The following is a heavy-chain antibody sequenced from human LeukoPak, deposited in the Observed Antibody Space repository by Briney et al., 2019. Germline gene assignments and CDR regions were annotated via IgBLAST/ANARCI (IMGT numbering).Heavy chain of an antibody. Sequence: GGSLRLPCAASGFIFSGAAMHWVRQASGKGLEWVGRIRSKTNNLATAYAASVKGRFTISRDDSKNTAYLQMNGLKTEDTAMYYCTRHFDFWSGYFGFWGQGTLVTVSS. D-gene: IGHD3-3*01. CDR1: GFIFSGAA. J-gene: IGHJ4*02. V-gene: IGHV3-73*01. CDR3: TRHFDFWSGYFGF. CDR2: IRSKTNNLAT.